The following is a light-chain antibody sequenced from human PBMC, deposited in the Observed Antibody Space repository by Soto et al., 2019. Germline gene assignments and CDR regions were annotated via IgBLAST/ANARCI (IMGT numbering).Light chain of an antibody. Sequence: DIQMTQSPSSLSASVGDRVTITCQARQDIRHYLNWYQQKPGKAPKLLIYDASNLETGVPSRFSGSGSGTDFTFTISSLQPEDIATYYCQQYDNLLITFGQGTRLEIK. J-gene: IGKJ5*01. CDR3: QQYDNLLIT. V-gene: IGKV1-33*01. CDR1: QDIRHY. CDR2: DAS.